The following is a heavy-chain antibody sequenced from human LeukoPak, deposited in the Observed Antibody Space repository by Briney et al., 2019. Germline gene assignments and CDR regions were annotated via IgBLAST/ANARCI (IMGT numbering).Heavy chain of an antibody. CDR3: ARTVTMVRGVVIRAWLDP. CDR2: VSPQSGNT. Sequence: ASVKVSCKASGYTFISYDINWVRQAPGQGLEWMGWVSPQSGNTGYAQKFQGRLTMTMNASISTAYMELSSLNSDDTAVYYCARTVTMVRGVVIRAWLDPWAREPWSPSPQ. D-gene: IGHD3-10*01. CDR1: GYTFISYD. J-gene: IGHJ5*02. V-gene: IGHV1-8*01.